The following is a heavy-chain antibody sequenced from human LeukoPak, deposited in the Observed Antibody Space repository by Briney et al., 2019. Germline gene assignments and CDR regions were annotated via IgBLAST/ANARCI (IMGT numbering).Heavy chain of an antibody. V-gene: IGHV3-74*01. D-gene: IGHD3-10*02. CDR1: GFTFSSYW. CDR3: AELGITMIGGV. Sequence: LPGGSLRLSCAASGFTFSSYWMHWVRQAPGKGLVWVSRINRDGSRTNYADSVKGRFTISRDNAKNSLYLQMNSLRAEDTAVYYCAELGITMIGGVWGKGTTVTISS. J-gene: IGHJ6*04. CDR2: INRDGSRT.